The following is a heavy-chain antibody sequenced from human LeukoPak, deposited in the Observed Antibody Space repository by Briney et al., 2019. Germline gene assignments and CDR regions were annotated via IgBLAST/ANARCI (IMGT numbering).Heavy chain of an antibody. CDR2: INPSGGST. V-gene: IGHV1-46*01. D-gene: IGHD6-19*01. CDR1: GYTFTSYY. CDR3: AGGSGWYHAFDI. J-gene: IGHJ3*02. Sequence: ASVKVSCKASGYTFTSYYMHWVRQAPEQGLEWMGIINPSGGSTSYAQKFQGRVTMTRDTSTSTVYMELSSLRSEDTAVYYCAGGSGWYHAFDIWGQGTMVTVSS.